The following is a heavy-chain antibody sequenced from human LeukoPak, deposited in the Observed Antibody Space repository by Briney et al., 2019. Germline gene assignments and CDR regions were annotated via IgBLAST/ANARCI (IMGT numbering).Heavy chain of an antibody. CDR3: ARGRYIYGPSWDWFDP. Sequence: SETLSLTCTVSGGSISNYYWSWIRQPAGKGLEWIGRIYTSGTTHYNPSLKSRVTMSVDTSKNQFSLKLSSVTAADTAVYYCARGRYIYGPSWDWFDPWGQGTLVTVSS. D-gene: IGHD5-18*01. CDR2: IYTSGTT. J-gene: IGHJ5*02. V-gene: IGHV4-4*07. CDR1: GGSISNYY.